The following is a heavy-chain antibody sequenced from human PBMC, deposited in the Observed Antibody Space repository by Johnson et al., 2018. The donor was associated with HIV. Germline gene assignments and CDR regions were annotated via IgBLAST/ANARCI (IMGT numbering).Heavy chain of an antibody. V-gene: IGHV3-13*01. CDR3: AKSPGKDHGGNSGGIDI. CDR1: GFTFSSYD. D-gene: IGHD4-23*01. Sequence: VQLVESGGGLVQPGGSLRLSCAASGFTFSSYDMHWVRQATGKGLEWVSAIGTAGDTYYPGSVKGRFTISRDNSKNTMYLQMNSLRAEDTAVYYCAKSPGKDHGGNSGGIDIWGQGTMVTVSA. CDR2: IGTAGDT. J-gene: IGHJ3*02.